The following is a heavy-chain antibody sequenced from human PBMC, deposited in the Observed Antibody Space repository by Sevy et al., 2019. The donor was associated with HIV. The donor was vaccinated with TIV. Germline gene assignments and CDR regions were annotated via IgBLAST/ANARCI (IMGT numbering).Heavy chain of an antibody. V-gene: IGHV3-15*07. CDR2: IKSKTDGGTT. CDR1: GLTFSNAW. CDR3: TRYGSGSLRIEFYYYGMDV. D-gene: IGHD3-10*01. J-gene: IGHJ6*02. Sequence: GGSLRLSCAASGLTFSNAWMNWVRQAPGKGLEWVGRIKSKTDGGTTDYAAPVKGRFTISRDDSKNTLYLQMNSLKTEDTAVYYCTRYGSGSLRIEFYYYGMDVWGQGTKVTVSS.